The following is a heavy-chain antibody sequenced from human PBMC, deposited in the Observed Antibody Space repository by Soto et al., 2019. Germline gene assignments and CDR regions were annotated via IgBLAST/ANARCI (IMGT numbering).Heavy chain of an antibody. V-gene: IGHV5-51*01. CDR1: GYDFTFYW. Sequence: GESLKISCEASGYDFTFYWIGWVRQLPGKGLEWMGIIYPDDSDTRYSPSFQGQVTISADKSITTAFLQWSSLEASDTGMYYCARNRGKKGALDIWGQGTMVTVSS. CDR2: IYPDDSDT. J-gene: IGHJ3*02. D-gene: IGHD3-10*01. CDR3: ARNRGKKGALDI.